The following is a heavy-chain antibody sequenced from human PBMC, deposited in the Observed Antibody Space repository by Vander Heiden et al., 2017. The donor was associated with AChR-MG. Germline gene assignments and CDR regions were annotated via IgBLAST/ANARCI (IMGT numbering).Heavy chain of an antibody. CDR2: IYYSGST. D-gene: IGHD2-21*01. V-gene: IGHV4-39*01. Sequence: QLQLQESGPGLVKPSETLSLTCTVPGGSISSSSYYWGWIRQPPGKGLEWIGSIYYSGSTYYNPSLKSRVTISVDTSKNQFSLKLSSVTAADTAVYYCARRSGPVIWFDPWGQGTLVTVSS. CDR3: ARRSGPVIWFDP. J-gene: IGHJ5*02. CDR1: GGSISSSSYY.